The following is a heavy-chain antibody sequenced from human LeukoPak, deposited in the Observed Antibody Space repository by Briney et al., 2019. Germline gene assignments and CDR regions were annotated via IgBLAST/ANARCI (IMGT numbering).Heavy chain of an antibody. CDR2: IYTSGST. D-gene: IGHD3-9*01. CDR1: GRSISSYY. J-gene: IGHJ4*02. CDR3: ARTYYDILTGYFSFDY. Sequence: SETLSLTCTVSGRSISSYYWSWIRQPAGKGLEWIGRIYTSGSTNYNPSLKSRVTISVDTSKNQFSLKLSSVTAADTAVYYCARTYYDILTGYFSFDYWGQGTLVTVSS. V-gene: IGHV4-4*07.